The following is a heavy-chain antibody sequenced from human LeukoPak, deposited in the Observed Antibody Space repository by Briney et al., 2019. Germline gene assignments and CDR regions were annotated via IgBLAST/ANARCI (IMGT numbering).Heavy chain of an antibody. CDR3: ARETSQKGAHYMDV. D-gene: IGHD3-16*01. V-gene: IGHV4-39*07. CDR2: IYYSGST. J-gene: IGHJ6*03. CDR1: GGSISSSSYF. Sequence: SETLSLTCTVSGGSISSSSYFWGWIRQPPGKGLEWIGSIYYSGSTYYNPSLKSRVTISVDTSKNQFSLKLSSVTAADTAVYYCARETSQKGAHYMDVWGKGTTVTISS.